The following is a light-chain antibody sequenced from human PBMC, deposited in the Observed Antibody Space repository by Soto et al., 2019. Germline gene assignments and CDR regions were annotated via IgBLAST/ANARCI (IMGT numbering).Light chain of an antibody. CDR1: ISDVAGYNY. CDR2: DVT. Sequence: QSVLPQPRSVSGSPGQSVTISCTGTISDVAGYNYVSWYQHHPGKAPKLLISDVTKRPSWVPDRFSGSKSGSTASLTISELQAEDEADYYCSSYAGSNNLVFGGGTKVTVL. V-gene: IGLV2-11*01. J-gene: IGLJ2*01. CDR3: SSYAGSNNLV.